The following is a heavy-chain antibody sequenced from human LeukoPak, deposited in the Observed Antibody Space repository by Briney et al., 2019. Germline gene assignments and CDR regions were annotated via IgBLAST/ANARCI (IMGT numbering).Heavy chain of an antibody. CDR2: IYYTGNN. Sequence: SETLSLTCAVSGYSISSTNWWGWIRQPPGKGLEWIGYIYYTGNNNYNPSLKSRVTMSVDTSKNQFSLNLSSVTALDTAVYYCARIFLGYSTGWYFDYWGQGTLVTVSS. D-gene: IGHD6-19*01. CDR3: ARIFLGYSTGWYFDY. CDR1: GYSISSTNW. V-gene: IGHV4-28*06. J-gene: IGHJ4*02.